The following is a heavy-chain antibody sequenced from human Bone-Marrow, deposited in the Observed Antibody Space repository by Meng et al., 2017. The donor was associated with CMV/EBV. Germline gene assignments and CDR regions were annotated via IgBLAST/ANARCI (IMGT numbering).Heavy chain of an antibody. Sequence: GESLKISCAASGFTFSSYSMNWVRQAPGKGLEWVSSISSSSSYIYYADSVKGRFTISRDNAKNSLYLQMNSLRAEDTAVYYCARDSIHCSSTSCYIDYWGQGTLVTFYS. CDR1: GFTFSSYS. D-gene: IGHD2-2*01. J-gene: IGHJ4*02. CDR3: ARDSIHCSSTSCYIDY. V-gene: IGHV3-21*01. CDR2: ISSSSSYI.